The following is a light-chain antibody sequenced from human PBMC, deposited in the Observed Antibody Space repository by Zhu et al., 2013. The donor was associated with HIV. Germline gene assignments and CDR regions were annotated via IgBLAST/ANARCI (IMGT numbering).Light chain of an antibody. CDR3: QQYGGSPLVT. J-gene: IGKJ4*01. Sequence: EIVLTQSPGTLSLSPGERATLSCRASQTVTSNFLAWYQQRPGQAPRLLIYGASKRATGIPDRISGSGSGTDFTLTISRLEPEDFAVYYCQQYGGSPLVTFGGGTKVEIK. CDR2: GAS. CDR1: QTVTSNF. V-gene: IGKV3-20*01.